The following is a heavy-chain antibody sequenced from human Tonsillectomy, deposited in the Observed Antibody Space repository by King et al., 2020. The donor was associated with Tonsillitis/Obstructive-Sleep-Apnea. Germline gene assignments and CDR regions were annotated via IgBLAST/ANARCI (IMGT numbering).Heavy chain of an antibody. CDR3: VRVAPRWNYFDY. CDR2: ISNDGGTT. CDR1: GFTFSSYA. V-gene: IGHV3-64D*06. D-gene: IGHD1-1*01. Sequence: VQLVESGGGLVQPGGSLRVSCSASGFTFSSYAMHWVRLAPGRGLQYVSAISNDGGTTEYADSVKGRFTVSRDNSKNTLYLQMSSLRAEDTAGYYCVRVAPRWNYFDYWGQGTLVTVSS. J-gene: IGHJ4*02.